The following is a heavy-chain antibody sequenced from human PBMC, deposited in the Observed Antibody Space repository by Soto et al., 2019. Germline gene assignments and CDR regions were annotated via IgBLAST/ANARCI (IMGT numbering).Heavy chain of an antibody. J-gene: IGHJ6*02. CDR3: ASPSGESMRYYHGMAV. D-gene: IGHD3-10*01. CDR2: TSVDGGDR. Sequence: QVQLVESGGGLVKPGGSLTLSCVASGFTFSDYYMAWIRQTPGKGLEWVSYTSVDGGDRFYADSVKGRFTISRDNARKSLSLQMNIQRYEDTAVYYCASPSGESMRYYHGMAVWGHGTTVIVSS. V-gene: IGHV3-11*01. CDR1: GFTFSDYY.